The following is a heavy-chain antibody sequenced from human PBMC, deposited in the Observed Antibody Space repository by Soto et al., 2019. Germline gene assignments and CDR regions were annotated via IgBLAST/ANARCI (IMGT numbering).Heavy chain of an antibody. Sequence: ASVKVSCKASGFIFTSSSVQWARQARGQRLEWIGWITVGTGNTNYAQKFQERVTTTRDMSTSTAYMELSNLRSEDTAIYYCAAGDSSGYYGGWGQGTQVTVSS. V-gene: IGHV1-58*01. J-gene: IGHJ4*02. CDR2: ITVGTGNT. CDR3: AAGDSSGYYGG. CDR1: GFIFTSSS. D-gene: IGHD3-22*01.